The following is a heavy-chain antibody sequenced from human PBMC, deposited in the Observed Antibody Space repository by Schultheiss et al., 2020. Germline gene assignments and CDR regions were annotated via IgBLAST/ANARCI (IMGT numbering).Heavy chain of an antibody. D-gene: IGHD3-10*01. CDR2: IYYSGST. Sequence: SETLSLTCTVSGGSISSGGYYWSWIRQHPGKGLEWIGYIYYSGSTNYNPSLKSRVTISVDTSKNQFSLKLSSVTAADTAVYYCARDITARNDPWGQGTLVTVSS. J-gene: IGHJ5*02. V-gene: IGHV4-31*03. CDR3: ARDITARNDP. CDR1: GGSISSGGYY.